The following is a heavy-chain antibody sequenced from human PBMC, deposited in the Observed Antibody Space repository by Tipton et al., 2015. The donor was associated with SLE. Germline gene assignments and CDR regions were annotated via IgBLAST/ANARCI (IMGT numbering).Heavy chain of an antibody. CDR3: ARVHYDFWSALDY. D-gene: IGHD3-3*01. Sequence: TLSLTCTVSGGSISSHYWSWIRQPPGKGLEWIGYIYYSGSTKYNPSLKSRVTISVDTSKNQFSLKLSSVTAADTAVYYCARVHYDFWSALDYWGQGTLVTVSS. J-gene: IGHJ4*02. CDR1: GGSISSHY. V-gene: IGHV4-59*11. CDR2: IYYSGST.